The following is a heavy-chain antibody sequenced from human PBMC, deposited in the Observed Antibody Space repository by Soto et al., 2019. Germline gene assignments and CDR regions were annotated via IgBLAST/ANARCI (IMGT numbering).Heavy chain of an antibody. CDR2: ISVSGDST. V-gene: IGHV3-23*01. CDR1: GFTFSSYA. CDR3: AKGRGSSSSNCYDH. Sequence: GGSLRLSCAASGFTFSSYAMSWVRQAPGKGLEWVSAISVSGDSTYYADSVKGRFTISRDNSRNTLYLQMFSLRADDTAVYYCAKGRGSSSSNCYDHWGQGTPVTVSS. J-gene: IGHJ4*02. D-gene: IGHD2-2*01.